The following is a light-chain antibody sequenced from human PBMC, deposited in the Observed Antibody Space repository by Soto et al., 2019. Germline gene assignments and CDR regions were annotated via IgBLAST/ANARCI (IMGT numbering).Light chain of an antibody. V-gene: IGKV3-15*01. J-gene: IGKJ1*01. CDR3: QQRSNWPRT. CDR1: QSVSSN. Sequence: EIVMTQSPATLSVSPGERSTLSCRASQSVSSNLAWYQQKPFQAPRLLIYGASTRATGIPAMFSGSGSGTEFTLTISSLEPEDLAVYYCQQRSNWPRTFGQGTTVDIK. CDR2: GAS.